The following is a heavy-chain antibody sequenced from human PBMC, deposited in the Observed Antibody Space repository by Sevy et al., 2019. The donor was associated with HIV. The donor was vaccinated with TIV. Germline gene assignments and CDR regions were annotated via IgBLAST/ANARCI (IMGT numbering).Heavy chain of an antibody. CDR2: ISGSGGST. V-gene: IGHV3-23*01. CDR1: GFTFSSYA. Sequence: GESLKISCAASGFTFSSYAMSWVRQAPGKGLEWVSAISGSGGSTYYADSVKGRFTISRDNSKNTLYLQMNSLRAEDTAVYYCIEIRLYGTNYYDSSGYGYWGQGTLVTVSS. J-gene: IGHJ4*02. D-gene: IGHD3-22*01. CDR3: IEIRLYGTNYYDSSGYGY.